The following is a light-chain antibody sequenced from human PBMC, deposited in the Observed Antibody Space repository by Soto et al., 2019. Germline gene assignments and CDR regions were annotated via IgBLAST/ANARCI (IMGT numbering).Light chain of an antibody. Sequence: IVLTQSPVTLSLSPGEGATLSCRASQSVTGTNLAWYQQRAGQAPGLLIYDAVRRATGIPDRFSGSGSGTDFTLPIRRLEPEDLAVYYCHQYGSSLGTFGQGTKVE. CDR2: DAV. J-gene: IGKJ2*01. CDR1: QSVTGTN. CDR3: HQYGSSLGT. V-gene: IGKV3-20*01.